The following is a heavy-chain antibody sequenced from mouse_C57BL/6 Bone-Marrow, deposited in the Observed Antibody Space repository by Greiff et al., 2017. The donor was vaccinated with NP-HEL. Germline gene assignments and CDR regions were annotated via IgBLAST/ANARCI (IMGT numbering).Heavy chain of an antibody. CDR1: GYTFTDYN. D-gene: IGHD1-1*01. J-gene: IGHJ3*01. V-gene: IGHV1-18*01. Sequence: VHVKQSGPELVKPGASVKIPCKASGYTFTDYNMDWVKQSHGKSLEWIGDINPNNGGTIYNQKFKGKATLTVDKSSSTAYMELRSLTSEDTAVYYCARRDYGSARFAYWGQGTLVTVSA. CDR2: INPNNGGT. CDR3: ARRDYGSARFAY.